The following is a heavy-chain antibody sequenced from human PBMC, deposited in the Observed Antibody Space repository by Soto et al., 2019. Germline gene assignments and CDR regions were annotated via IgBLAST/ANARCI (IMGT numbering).Heavy chain of an antibody. CDR2: ISAYNGNT. J-gene: IGHJ3*02. V-gene: IGHV1-18*01. CDR3: ARXGSVSSGYYSEPDAFDI. Sequence: ASVKVSCKASGYTFTSYGISWVRQAPGQGLEWMGWISAYNGNTNYAQKLQGRVTMTTDTSTSTAYMELRSLRSDDTAVYYCARXGSVSSGYYSEPDAFDIWGQGTMVTVSS. CDR1: GYTFTSYG. D-gene: IGHD3-22*01.